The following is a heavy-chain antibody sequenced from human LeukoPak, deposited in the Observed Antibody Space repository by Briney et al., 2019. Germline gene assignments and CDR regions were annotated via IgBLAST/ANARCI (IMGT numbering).Heavy chain of an antibody. D-gene: IGHD3-22*01. CDR2: IWYDGSNK. CDR1: GFTFSSYG. Sequence: PGGSLRLSCAASGFTFSSYGMHWVRQAPGKGLEWVAVIWYDGSNKYYADSVKGRFTISGDNSKNTLYLQMNSLRAEDTAVYYCARDMQNYYDSSGYIGYFDYWGQGTLVTVSS. J-gene: IGHJ4*02. V-gene: IGHV3-33*01. CDR3: ARDMQNYYDSSGYIGYFDY.